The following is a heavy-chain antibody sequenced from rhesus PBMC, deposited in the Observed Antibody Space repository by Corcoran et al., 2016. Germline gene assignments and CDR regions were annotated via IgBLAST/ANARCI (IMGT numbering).Heavy chain of an antibody. CDR1: GYSISSGYD. Sequence: QVQLQESGPGVVKPSETLSLTCAVSGYSISSGYDWSWIRQPPGKGREWIWYIYGSRGSTNYNPSLKNRVTISKDTSKNQFSLKLSSVTAADTAVYYCARERGDYYAYYFDYWGQGVLVTVSS. D-gene: IGHD3-34*01. V-gene: IGHV4-76*01. CDR3: ARERGDYYAYYFDY. CDR2: IYGSRGST. J-gene: IGHJ4*01.